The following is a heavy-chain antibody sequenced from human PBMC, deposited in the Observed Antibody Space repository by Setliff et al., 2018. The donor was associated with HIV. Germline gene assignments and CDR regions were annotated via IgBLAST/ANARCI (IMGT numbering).Heavy chain of an antibody. V-gene: IGHV1-69*05. CDR1: GGTFSSYV. Sequence: KVSCKASGGTFSSYVISWVRQAPGQGPEWMGGIIPMYGVTNYAQKFQGRVTITTDESTSTAYTELSSLRSEDTAVYYCALPYCSGGNCWSSASLPPAGWFDPWGQGTLVTVSS. CDR2: IIPMYGVT. CDR3: ALPYCSGGNCWSSASLPPAGWFDP. D-gene: IGHD2-15*01. J-gene: IGHJ5*02.